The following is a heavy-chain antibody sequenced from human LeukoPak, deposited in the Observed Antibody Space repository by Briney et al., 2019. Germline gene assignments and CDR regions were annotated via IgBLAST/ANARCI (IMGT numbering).Heavy chain of an antibody. J-gene: IGHJ4*02. V-gene: IGHV4-59*11. Sequence: HCWPWVRQPPGKGLAWIGYVYHTGTSNYNPSVRSRITMSVDTSKNQYSMKLTSVTAADTAVYFCARALDTWSALDYWGLGTLVTVSS. CDR1: HC. CDR2: VYHTGTS. D-gene: IGHD5-18*01. CDR3: ARALDTWSALDY.